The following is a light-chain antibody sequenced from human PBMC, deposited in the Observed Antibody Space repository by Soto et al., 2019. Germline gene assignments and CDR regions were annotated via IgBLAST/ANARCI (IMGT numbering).Light chain of an antibody. Sequence: SYALTQISSVSVAPGQTARISFGGNNIGSKSVHWYQQKPGQAPVVVVYDDSDRPSGIPERFSGSNSGNTATLTISRVEAGDEADYYCQVWDDNSDHHVFGTGTKVTVL. J-gene: IGLJ1*01. CDR1: NIGSKS. CDR2: DDS. V-gene: IGLV3-21*02. CDR3: QVWDDNSDHHV.